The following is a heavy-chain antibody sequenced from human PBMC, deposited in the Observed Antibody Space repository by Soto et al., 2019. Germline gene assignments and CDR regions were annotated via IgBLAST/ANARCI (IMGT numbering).Heavy chain of an antibody. CDR3: ARSRYYYGSGSYYYYYYGMDV. D-gene: IGHD3-10*01. CDR1: SGSFSGYY. Sequence: KPSETLSLTCAVYSGSFSGYYWSWIRQPPGKGLEWIGEINHSGSTNYNPSLKSRVTISVDTSKNQFSLKLSSVTAADTAVYYCARSRYYYGSGSYYYYYYGMDVWGQGTTVTVSS. V-gene: IGHV4-34*01. CDR2: INHSGST. J-gene: IGHJ6*02.